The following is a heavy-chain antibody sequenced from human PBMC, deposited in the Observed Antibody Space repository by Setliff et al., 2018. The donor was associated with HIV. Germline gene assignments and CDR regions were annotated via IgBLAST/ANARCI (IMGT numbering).Heavy chain of an antibody. D-gene: IGHD6-13*01. CDR2: INPSGGST. CDR1: GYTFTSYH. V-gene: IGHV1-46*01. J-gene: IGHJ2*01. Sequence: GASVKVSCKASGYTFTSYHMYWVRQAPGQGLEWMGAINPSGGSTRYAQKFQGRVTMTRDTSTSTAHMELRSLRSDDTAVYYCARDREAGDWYFDLWGRGTLVTVSS. CDR3: ARDREAGDWYFDL.